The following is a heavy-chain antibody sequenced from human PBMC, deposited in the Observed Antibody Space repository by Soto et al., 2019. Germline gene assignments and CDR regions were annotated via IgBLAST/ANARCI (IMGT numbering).Heavy chain of an antibody. Sequence: SETLSLTCTVSGGSINSIGYFLPWIRQHAGKGLEWIGYMYSNGRTDYNPSLRSRVTISGDTSNNQISLKLSSVTAADTAVYYCARSYGDYVFDYWGQGTLVTVSS. CDR1: GGSINSIGYF. D-gene: IGHD4-17*01. J-gene: IGHJ4*02. CDR2: MYSNGRT. V-gene: IGHV4-31*03. CDR3: ARSYGDYVFDY.